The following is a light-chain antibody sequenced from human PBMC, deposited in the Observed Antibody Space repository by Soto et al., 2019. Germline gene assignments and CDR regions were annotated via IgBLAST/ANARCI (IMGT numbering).Light chain of an antibody. CDR1: QSIDKW. CDR2: KAS. CDR3: QQYNRFSWT. Sequence: DIQMTQSPSTLSASVGDRVTITCRASQSIDKWLAWYQQKPGKAPKLLIYKASISQSGVPSRFSGSGSGTEFTLTISSLQPDDVGSYFCQQYNRFSWTFGQGTKVEIK. J-gene: IGKJ1*01. V-gene: IGKV1-5*03.